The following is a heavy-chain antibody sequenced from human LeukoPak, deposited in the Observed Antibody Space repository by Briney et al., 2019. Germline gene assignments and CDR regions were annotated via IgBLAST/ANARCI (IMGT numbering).Heavy chain of an antibody. D-gene: IGHD6-19*01. V-gene: IGHV3-30*18. CDR3: AKDPSDIAVAGTGAEYFQH. Sequence: GGSLRLSCAASGFTFSSYGMHWVRQAPGKGLEWVAVISYDGSNKYYADSVKGRFTISRDNSKNTLYLQMNSLRAEDTAVYYCAKDPSDIAVAGTGAEYFQHWGQGTLVTVSS. CDR2: ISYDGSNK. CDR1: GFTFSSYG. J-gene: IGHJ1*01.